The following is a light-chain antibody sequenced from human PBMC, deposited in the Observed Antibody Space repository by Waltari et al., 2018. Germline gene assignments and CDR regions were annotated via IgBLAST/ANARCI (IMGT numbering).Light chain of an antibody. CDR1: RSNIGRNS. CDR3: ASWDASLNGWV. Sequence: QSVLTQPPSASGTPGQRVTISCSGGRSNIGRNSVHWFQQLPGTAPRLFIYFTDQRPSGVPGRFSGSKSGTSASLAISGLQSGDEADYYCASWDASLNGWVFGGGTKLTVL. V-gene: IGLV1-44*01. J-gene: IGLJ3*02. CDR2: FTD.